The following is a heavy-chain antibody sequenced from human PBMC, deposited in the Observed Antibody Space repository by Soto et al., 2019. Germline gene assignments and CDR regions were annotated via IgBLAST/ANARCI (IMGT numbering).Heavy chain of an antibody. Sequence: SETLSLTCAVYGGSFSGYYWSWIRQPPGKGLEWIGEINHSGSTNYNPSLKSRVTISVDTSKNQFSLKLSSVTAADTAVYYCARAFLGLVAATLEWFDPRGQGTLVTVSS. D-gene: IGHD2-15*01. CDR2: INHSGST. V-gene: IGHV4-34*01. CDR3: ARAFLGLVAATLEWFDP. J-gene: IGHJ5*02. CDR1: GGSFSGYY.